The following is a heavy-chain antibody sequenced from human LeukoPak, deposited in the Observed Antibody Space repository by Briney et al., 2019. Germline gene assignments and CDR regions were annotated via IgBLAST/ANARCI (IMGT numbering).Heavy chain of an antibody. CDR1: GGSFSGYY. J-gene: IGHJ3*02. V-gene: IGHV4-34*01. CDR3: ARGLLITYSSGWYRGQGAFDI. Sequence: PSETLSLTCAVYGGSFSGYYWSWIRQPPGKGLEWIGEINHSGSTNYNPSLKRRVTISVDTSKKQFSLKLSSVTAADTGVYCCARGLLITYSSGWYRGQGAFDIWGQGTMVTVSS. CDR2: INHSGST. D-gene: IGHD6-19*01.